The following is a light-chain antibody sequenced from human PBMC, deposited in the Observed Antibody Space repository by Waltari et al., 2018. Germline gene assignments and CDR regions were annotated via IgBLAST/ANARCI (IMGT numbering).Light chain of an antibody. CDR1: QSVSSY. CDR3: QQRSNWPRLT. J-gene: IGKJ4*01. V-gene: IGKV3-11*01. Sequence: EIVLTQSPATLSLSPGERATLSCRASQSVSSYLAWYQQKPGQAPRLLIYDASNRATGIPDRFSGSRSGTDFTLTISSLEPEDFAVYYCQQRSNWPRLTFGGGTKVEIK. CDR2: DAS.